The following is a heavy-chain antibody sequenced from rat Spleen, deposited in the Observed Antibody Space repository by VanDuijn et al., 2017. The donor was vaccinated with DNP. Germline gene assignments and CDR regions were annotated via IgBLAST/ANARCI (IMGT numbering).Heavy chain of an antibody. D-gene: IGHD1-1*01. CDR1: GFTFSNSD. V-gene: IGHV5-25*01. CDR2: ISSSGDRS. Sequence: EVQLVESGGGLVQPGRSLKLSCAVSGFTFSNSDMAWVRPAPTKGLEWVATISSSGDRSYYRDSVRGRFTVSRDNAKGTLYLQMDSLKSEDTATYYCASHDYSYWGQGVMVTVSS. J-gene: IGHJ2*01. CDR3: ASHDYSY.